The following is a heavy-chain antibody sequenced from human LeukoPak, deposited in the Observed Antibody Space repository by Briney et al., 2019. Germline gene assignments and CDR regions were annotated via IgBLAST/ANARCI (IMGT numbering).Heavy chain of an antibody. CDR3: ASMYSSGWYYFDY. Sequence: PSETLSLTCTVSGGSISSSSYYWGWIRQPPGKGLEWIGSIYYSGSTNYNPSLKSRVTISVDTSKNQFSLKLSSVTAADTAVYYCASMYSSGWYYFDYWGQGTLVTVSS. J-gene: IGHJ4*02. CDR1: GGSISSSSYY. CDR2: IYYSGST. D-gene: IGHD6-19*01. V-gene: IGHV4-39*07.